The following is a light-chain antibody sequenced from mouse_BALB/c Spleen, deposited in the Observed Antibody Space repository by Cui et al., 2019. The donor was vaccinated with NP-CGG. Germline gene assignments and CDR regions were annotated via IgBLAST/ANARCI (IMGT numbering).Light chain of an antibody. CDR2: GTN. V-gene: IGLV1*01. CDR3: ALWYSNHWV. CDR1: TGAVTTSHY. J-gene: IGLJ1*01. Sequence: QAVVTQESALTTSPGETVTLTCRSSTGAVTTSHYANWVQEKPDHLFTGLIGGTNNRAPGVPDRFSGSLIGDRAALTVTGTQTEDEAIYFCALWYSNHWVFGGGTKLTVL.